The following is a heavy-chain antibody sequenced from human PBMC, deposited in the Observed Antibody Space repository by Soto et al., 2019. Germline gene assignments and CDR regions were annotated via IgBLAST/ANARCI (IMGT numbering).Heavy chain of an antibody. CDR1: GYKFTSSW. CDR3: ARKDKSGYFNWFDP. D-gene: IGHD3-22*01. V-gene: IGHV5-51*01. J-gene: IGHJ5*02. CDR2: IFPSDSDT. Sequence: LKISCRTSGYKFTSSWIAWVRQMPGKGLEWMGIIFPSDSDTRYSPSFQGQVTISADRSTSTVFLQWASLKASDTAVYFCARKDKSGYFNWFDPWGQGTLVTVPQ.